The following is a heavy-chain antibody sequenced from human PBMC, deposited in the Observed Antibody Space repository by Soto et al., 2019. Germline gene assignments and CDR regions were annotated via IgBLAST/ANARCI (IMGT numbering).Heavy chain of an antibody. CDR3: AGVCGTWACDY. CDR1: GASISTSSYY. Sequence: PSETLSLTCTVSGASISTSSYYWGWIRQPPGKGLEWIGFIYYTGNTYYNPSLKSRVTISGDTSKNQFSLKLSSVAAADTAVYYCAGVCGTWACDYWGQGTLVTVSS. J-gene: IGHJ4*02. CDR2: IYYTGNT. V-gene: IGHV4-39*01.